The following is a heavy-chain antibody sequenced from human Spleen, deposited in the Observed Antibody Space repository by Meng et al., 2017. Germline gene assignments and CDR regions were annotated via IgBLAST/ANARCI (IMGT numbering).Heavy chain of an antibody. D-gene: IGHD2-15*01. V-gene: IGHV3-7*01. CDR1: GFTFSNYW. CDR3: ARVTGGGWFDD. CDR2: IKEDGSQK. J-gene: IGHJ4*02. Sequence: GESLKISCAASGFTFSNYWMTWVRQAPGKGLEWVATIKEDGSQKYSVDSVEGRFTISRDNAKSSLYLQMSSLRAEDTAVYYCARVTGGGWFDDWGQGTLVTVSS.